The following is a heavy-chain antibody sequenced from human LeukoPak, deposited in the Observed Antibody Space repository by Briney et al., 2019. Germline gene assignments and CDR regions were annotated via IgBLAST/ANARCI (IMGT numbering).Heavy chain of an antibody. Sequence: PSETLSLTCTVSGGSISSGSYYWSWIRQPAGKGLEWIGRIYTSGSTNYNPSLKSRVTISVDTSKNQFSLKLSSVTAADTAVYYCARRSPYSTGWSSYFDYWGQGALVTVSS. CDR2: IYTSGST. D-gene: IGHD6-19*01. CDR1: GGSISSGSYY. J-gene: IGHJ4*02. CDR3: ARRSPYSTGWSSYFDY. V-gene: IGHV4-61*02.